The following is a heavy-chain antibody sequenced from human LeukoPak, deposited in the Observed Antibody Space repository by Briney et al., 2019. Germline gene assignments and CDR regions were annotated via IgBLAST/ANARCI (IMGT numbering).Heavy chain of an antibody. Sequence: GGSLRLYCAASGFTFSRYAMSWLRQAPGKGLEWVSAISGSGGSTYYADSVKGRFTISRDNSKNTLYLQMNSLRAEDTAVYYCAKGEAAAIYGMDVWGQGTTVTVSS. V-gene: IGHV3-23*01. D-gene: IGHD6-13*01. CDR3: AKGEAAAIYGMDV. CDR1: GFTFSRYA. CDR2: ISGSGGST. J-gene: IGHJ6*02.